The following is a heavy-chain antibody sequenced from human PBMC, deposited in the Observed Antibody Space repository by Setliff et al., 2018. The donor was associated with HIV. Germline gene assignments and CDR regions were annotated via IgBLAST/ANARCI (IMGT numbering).Heavy chain of an antibody. CDR2: IYPGDSDT. Sequence: GESLKISCKGSGYSFTTYWIGWVRQMPGKGLEWMGIIYPGDSDTRYSPSFQGQVTISADKSTNTAYLHWNSLRPADTAMYYCGRSGKSGELYAYWGQGTQVTVSS. D-gene: IGHD3-10*01. CDR1: GYSFTTYW. J-gene: IGHJ4*02. V-gene: IGHV5-51*01. CDR3: GRSGKSGELYAY.